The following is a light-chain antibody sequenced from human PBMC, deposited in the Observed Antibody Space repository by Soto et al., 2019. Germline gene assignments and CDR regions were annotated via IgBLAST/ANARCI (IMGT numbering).Light chain of an antibody. V-gene: IGKV3-20*01. CDR2: GAS. Sequence: EIVLTQSPGTLSLSPGEGATLSCRASQSISSNFLAWYQQKRGQAPRLLIHGASNRATGIPDRFSGSGSGTDFTLTITRTEPEDFAVYYCQQYGGSPRTFGQGTKVEVK. J-gene: IGKJ1*01. CDR1: QSISSNF. CDR3: QQYGGSPRT.